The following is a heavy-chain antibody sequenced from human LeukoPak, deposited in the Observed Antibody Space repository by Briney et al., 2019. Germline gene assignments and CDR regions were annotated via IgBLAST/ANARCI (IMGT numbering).Heavy chain of an antibody. Sequence: GGSLRLSCSASGFTFSNFAMSWVRQAPGKRLEWVSGISGSGIRTFSADSVKGRFTISRDNSKNTLYLQIHSLRAEDTAVYYCAKSIDFTGYSSWDYWGRGTLVTVSS. CDR1: GFTFSNFA. CDR2: ISGSGIRT. D-gene: IGHD3-9*01. CDR3: AKSIDFTGYSSWDY. J-gene: IGHJ4*02. V-gene: IGHV3-23*01.